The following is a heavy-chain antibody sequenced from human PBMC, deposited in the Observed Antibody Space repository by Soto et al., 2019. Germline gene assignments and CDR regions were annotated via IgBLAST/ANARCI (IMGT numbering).Heavy chain of an antibody. D-gene: IGHD2-2*01. CDR3: ARQGRFDIVVVPAATNLGDYYYYMDV. Sequence: GESLKISCKGSGYSFTSYWIGWVRQMPGKGLEWMGIIYPGDSDTRYSPSFQGQVTISADKSISTAYLQWSSLKASDTAIYYCARQGRFDIVVVPAATNLGDYYYYMDVWGKGT. J-gene: IGHJ6*03. CDR2: IYPGDSDT. V-gene: IGHV5-51*01. CDR1: GYSFTSYW.